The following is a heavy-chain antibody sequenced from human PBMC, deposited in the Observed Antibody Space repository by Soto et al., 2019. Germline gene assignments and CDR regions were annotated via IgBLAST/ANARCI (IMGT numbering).Heavy chain of an antibody. J-gene: IGHJ5*02. CDR1: GDSVSSNSAA. Sequence: PSQTLSLTCAISGDSVSSNSAAWNWIRQSPSRGLEWLGRTYYRSKWYNDYAVSVKSRITINPDTSKNQFSLQLNSVTPEDTAVYYCARDPAQPTYYYGSSGYYLGNWFDPWGQGTLVTVSS. CDR2: TYYRSKWYN. CDR3: ARDPAQPTYYYGSSGYYLGNWFDP. D-gene: IGHD3-22*01. V-gene: IGHV6-1*01.